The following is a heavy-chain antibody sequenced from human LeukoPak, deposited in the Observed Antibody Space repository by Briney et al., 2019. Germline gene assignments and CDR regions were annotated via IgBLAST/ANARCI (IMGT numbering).Heavy chain of an antibody. CDR3: ANHITGTTSWFDP. CDR1: GGTFSSYA. J-gene: IGHJ5*02. Sequence: ASVKVSCKASGGTFSSYAISWVRQAPGQGLEWMGRIIPIFGTANYAHKFQGRVTITTDESTSTAYMELSSLRSEDTAVYYCANHITGTTSWFDPWGQGTLVTVSS. V-gene: IGHV1-69*05. CDR2: IIPIFGTA. D-gene: IGHD1-7*01.